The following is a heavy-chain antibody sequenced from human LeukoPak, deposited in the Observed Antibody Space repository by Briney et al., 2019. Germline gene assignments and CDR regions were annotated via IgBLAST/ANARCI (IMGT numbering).Heavy chain of an antibody. CDR3: ASASPANDY. CDR1: GFTVSSNY. Sequence: PGGSLRLSCAASGFTVSSNYMTWVRQAPGKGLEWVSGVSDNGRNTYYADSVKGRFTISRDNSKNTLYLQMKSLRAEDTAVYYCASASPANDYWGQGTLVTVSS. J-gene: IGHJ4*02. CDR2: VSDNGRNT. V-gene: IGHV3-23*01.